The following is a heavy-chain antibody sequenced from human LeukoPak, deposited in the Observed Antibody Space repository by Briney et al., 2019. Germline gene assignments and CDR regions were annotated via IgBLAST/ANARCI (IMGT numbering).Heavy chain of an antibody. CDR3: ARASSWAGGPLDY. V-gene: IGHV3-30*03. Sequence: PGRSLRLSCAASGFTFSSYGMHWVRQAPGKGLEWVAVISYDGSNKYYADSVKGRFTISRDNSKNTLYLQMNSLRAEDTAVYYCARASSWAGGPLDYWGQGTLVTVSS. CDR2: ISYDGSNK. CDR1: GFTFSSYG. J-gene: IGHJ4*02. D-gene: IGHD6-13*01.